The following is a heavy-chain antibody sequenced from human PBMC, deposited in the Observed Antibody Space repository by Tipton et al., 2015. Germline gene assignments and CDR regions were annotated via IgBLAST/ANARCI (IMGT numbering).Heavy chain of an antibody. CDR1: GFIFSRFA. V-gene: IGHV3-23*01. D-gene: IGHD2-8*02. J-gene: IGHJ3*01. CDR3: AKDMMYTGGEGLDV. Sequence: SLRLSCAASGFIFSRFAMSWVRQAPGKGLEWVSSISGDGGRHTYYAKSVEGRFVISRDISKGTLYLEMNSLRGDDTALYYCAKDMMYTGGEGLDVWGQGTLVTVSS. CDR2: ISGDGGRHT.